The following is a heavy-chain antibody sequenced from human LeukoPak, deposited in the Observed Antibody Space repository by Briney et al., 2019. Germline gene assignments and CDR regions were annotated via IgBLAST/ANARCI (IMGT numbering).Heavy chain of an antibody. CDR2: ISSSAGTI. V-gene: IGHV3-11*04. J-gene: IGHJ4*02. D-gene: IGHD3-22*01. CDR3: ARVSSGYYFDY. CDR1: GFTFSDYY. Sequence: PGGSLRLSCAASGFTFSDYYMGWIRQAPGKGLECVSYISSSAGTIYYADSVKGRFTISRDNAKNSLYLQMNSLRAEDTAVYYCARVSSGYYFDYWGQGTLVTVSS.